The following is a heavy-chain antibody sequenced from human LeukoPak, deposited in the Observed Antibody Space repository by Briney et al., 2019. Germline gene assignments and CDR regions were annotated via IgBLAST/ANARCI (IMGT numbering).Heavy chain of an antibody. CDR2: NNYSGST. Sequence: SDTLSLTCTLSVHSIKLYYWIWIRRPPGRGLEGIDHNNYSGSTNYSPSFKSRITISIDTSETHFSLKLNSVTARGTALYFCARLKSYDNRFDDWGPGNQVTASS. CDR1: VHSIKLYY. D-gene: IGHD3-9*01. CDR3: ARLKSYDNRFDD. V-gene: IGHV4-59*08. J-gene: IGHJ4*02.